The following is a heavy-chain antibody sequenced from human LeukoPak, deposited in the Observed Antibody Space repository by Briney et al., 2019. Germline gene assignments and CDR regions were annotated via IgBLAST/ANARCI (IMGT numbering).Heavy chain of an antibody. V-gene: IGHV3-23*01. Sequence: PGGSLRLSCAASGFTLNNYAMSWVRQAPGKGLEWVSTISGSDDNTYYADSVKGRFTISRDISKNTLYLQMNSLRADDTAVYYCANDFDHWGQGTLVTVSS. CDR2: ISGSDDNT. J-gene: IGHJ4*02. CDR3: ANDFDH. CDR1: GFTLNNYA.